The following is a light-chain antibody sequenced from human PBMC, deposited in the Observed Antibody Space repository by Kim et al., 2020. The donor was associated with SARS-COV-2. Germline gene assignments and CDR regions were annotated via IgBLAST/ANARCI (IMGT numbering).Light chain of an antibody. Sequence: SHGERVTLSCRASQSLTTNYLAWYQQKPGQAPRLLIYEIFNRAAGIPDRFSGSGSGTDFTLTISRLEPEDFAVYYCQQHHDAPLTFGGGTKVDIK. V-gene: IGKV3D-20*02. J-gene: IGKJ4*01. CDR3: QQHHDAPLT. CDR2: EIF. CDR1: QSLTTNY.